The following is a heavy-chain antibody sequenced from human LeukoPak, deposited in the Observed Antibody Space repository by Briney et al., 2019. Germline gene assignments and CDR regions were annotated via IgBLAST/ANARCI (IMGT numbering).Heavy chain of an antibody. V-gene: IGHV3-23*01. D-gene: IGHD2-15*01. CDR1: GFTFSSYA. CDR3: AKDLGGYYYYGMDV. CDR2: ISGSGGST. Sequence: GGSLRLSCAASGFTFSSYATSWVRQAPGKGLEWVSAISGSGGSTYYADSVKGRFTISRDNSKNTLYLQMNSLRAEDTAVYYCAKDLGGYYYYGMDVWGQGTTVTVSS. J-gene: IGHJ6*02.